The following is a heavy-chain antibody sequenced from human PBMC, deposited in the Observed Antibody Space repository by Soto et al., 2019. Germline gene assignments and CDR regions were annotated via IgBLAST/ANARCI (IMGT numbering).Heavy chain of an antibody. D-gene: IGHD6-6*01. V-gene: IGHV4-31*03. CDR2: IYYSGST. J-gene: IGHJ4*02. Sequence: SETLSLTCTVSGGSISSGGYYWSWIRQHPGKGLEWIGYIYYSGSTYYNPSLKSRVTISVDTSKNQFSLKLSSVTAADTAVYYCAREVGSSSSFDYWGQGTLVTVSS. CDR3: AREVGSSSSFDY. CDR1: GGSISSGGYY.